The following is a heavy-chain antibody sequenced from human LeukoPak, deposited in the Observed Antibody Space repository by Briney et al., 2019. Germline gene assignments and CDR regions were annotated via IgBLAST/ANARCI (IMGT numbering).Heavy chain of an antibody. CDR3: ATTGSGYYLKGMDV. V-gene: IGHV1-8*01. Sequence: ASVKVSCKASGYSFAISDINWVRQATGQGLEWMGWMNPNSGSTGYAQKFQGRVTMTRSTSISTAYMELSSLRSEDTAVYYCATTGSGYYLKGMDVWGQGTTVTVSS. J-gene: IGHJ6*02. CDR1: GYSFAISD. CDR2: MNPNSGST. D-gene: IGHD3-3*01.